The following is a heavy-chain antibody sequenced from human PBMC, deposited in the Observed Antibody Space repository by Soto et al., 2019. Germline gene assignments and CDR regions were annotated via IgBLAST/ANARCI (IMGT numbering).Heavy chain of an antibody. D-gene: IGHD7-27*01. CDR2: VFHTGDT. CDR1: SDSISRSVW. V-gene: IGHV4-4*02. Sequence: WETLSLTCAVSSDSISRSVWWTWVRQPPGKGLEWIGEVFHTGDTNYNPSLKSRATMSVDKSTNEFSLKVTSVTAADTATYYCARKAWVRFDYWGQGALVTVSS. J-gene: IGHJ4*02. CDR3: ARKAWVRFDY.